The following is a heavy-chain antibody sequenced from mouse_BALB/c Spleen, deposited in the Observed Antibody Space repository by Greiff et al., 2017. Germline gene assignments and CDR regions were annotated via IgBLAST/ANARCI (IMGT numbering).Heavy chain of an antibody. V-gene: IGHV1-55*01. CDR3: ARQDWDSLYAMDY. J-gene: IGHJ4*01. CDR2: IYPGSGST. D-gene: IGHD3-3*01. Sequence: QVQLQQPGAELVKPGTSVKLSCKASGYNFTSYWINWVKLRPGQGLEWIGDIYPGSGSTNYNEKFKSKATLTVDTSSSTAYMQLSSLASEDSALYYCARQDWDSLYAMDYWGQGTSVTVSS. CDR1: GYNFTSYW.